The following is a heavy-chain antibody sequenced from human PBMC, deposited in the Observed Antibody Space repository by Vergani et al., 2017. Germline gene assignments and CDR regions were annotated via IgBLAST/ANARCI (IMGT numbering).Heavy chain of an antibody. D-gene: IGHD3-22*01. J-gene: IGHJ4*02. V-gene: IGHV1-69*04. CDR3: AIWGHTYYYDSSGYYSDY. CDR1: GGTFSSYA. Sequence: QVQLVQSGAEVKKPGSSVKVSCKASGGTFSSYAISWVRQAPGQGLEWMGRIIPILGIANYAQQFQGRVTITTDKSTSTAYMELSSLRSEDTAVYYCAIWGHTYYYDSSGYYSDYGGQGTLVTVSS. CDR2: IIPILGIA.